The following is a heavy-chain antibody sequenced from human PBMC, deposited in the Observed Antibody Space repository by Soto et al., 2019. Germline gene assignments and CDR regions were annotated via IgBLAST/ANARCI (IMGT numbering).Heavy chain of an antibody. CDR1: GGSISSYY. Sequence: SETLSLTCTVSGGSISSYYWSWIRQPPGKGLEWIGYIYYSGSTNYNPSLKSRVTISVDTSKNQFSLKLSSVTAADTAVYYCARVGRFYKIAAAGFTLGWFDPWGQGTLVTVSS. V-gene: IGHV4-59*01. CDR2: IYYSGST. D-gene: IGHD6-13*01. J-gene: IGHJ5*02. CDR3: ARVGRFYKIAAAGFTLGWFDP.